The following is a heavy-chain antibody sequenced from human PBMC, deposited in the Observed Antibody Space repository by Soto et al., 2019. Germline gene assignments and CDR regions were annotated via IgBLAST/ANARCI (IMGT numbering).Heavy chain of an antibody. CDR2: LTSKNDGGTT. D-gene: IGHD3-9*01. CDR1: GFTFSNAW. V-gene: IGHV3-15*01. J-gene: IGHJ6*02. CDR3: TTGNXILTVGVGERYYYDGMDV. Sequence: WGSLRLSCAASGFTFSNAWMSWVRQAPGKGLEWVGSLTSKNDGGTTDYAAQVKGRFTISRDDSKNTLYLQMNSLESEDIAVYYCTTGNXILTVGVGERYYYDGMDVWSQRTTVTV.